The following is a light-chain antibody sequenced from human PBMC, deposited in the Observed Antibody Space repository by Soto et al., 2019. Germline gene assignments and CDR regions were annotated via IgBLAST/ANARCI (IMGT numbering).Light chain of an antibody. CDR1: QSVSRRY. V-gene: IGKV3-20*01. CDR3: KQYGSSPPYT. CDR2: GAS. J-gene: IGKJ2*01. Sequence: EIVLTQSPGTLSLSPWEIATLACRASQSVSRRYLAFYQQKPGQAPRLLMYGASSRATGIPERFSGSGSWTDFTLTISRLAPADVAVYYCKQYGSSPPYTFGQGTKLEIK.